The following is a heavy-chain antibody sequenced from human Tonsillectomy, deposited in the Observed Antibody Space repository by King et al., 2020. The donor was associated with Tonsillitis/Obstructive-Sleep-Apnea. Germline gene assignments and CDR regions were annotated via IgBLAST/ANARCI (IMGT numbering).Heavy chain of an antibody. D-gene: IGHD6-19*01. Sequence: VQLVESGGGLVQPGGSLRLSCAASGLTVSHNYLSWVRQAPEKGLGWGSIIYGGGNTYYADTVKGRFTISRDSSKNTLYLQMNSLRVEDTAVYYCARAGEYYYYYYMDVWGKGTTVTVSS. CDR3: ARAGEYYYYYYMDV. CDR1: GLTVSHNY. V-gene: IGHV3-66*01. J-gene: IGHJ6*03. CDR2: IYGGGNT.